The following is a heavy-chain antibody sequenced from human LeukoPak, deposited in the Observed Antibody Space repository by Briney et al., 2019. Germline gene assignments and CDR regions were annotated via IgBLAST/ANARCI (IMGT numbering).Heavy chain of an antibody. CDR3: AMALDY. CDR2: ISHSGSSI. V-gene: IGHV3-23*01. CDR1: GFTFSNYL. Sequence: GGSLRLSCVASGFTFSNYLMNWVRQAPGKGLEWVSGISHSGSSIYYADSVKGRFTISRDNSKNTLYLQMDRLRVEDTAVYYCAMALDYWGQGTLSLSPQ. J-gene: IGHJ4*02.